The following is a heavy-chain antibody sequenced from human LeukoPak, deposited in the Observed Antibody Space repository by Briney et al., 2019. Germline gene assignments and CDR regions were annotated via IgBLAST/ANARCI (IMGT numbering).Heavy chain of an antibody. Sequence: GGSLRLSCAASGFTFSTYAMSWVRQAPGKGLEWVSAISDSGGSTYYADSVKGRFTISRDNSKSTLYLQMNSLRDEDTAVYYCAKEGHASAVLAPAIPGTWGQGTLVTVSS. CDR2: ISDSGGST. CDR1: GFTFSTYA. CDR3: AKEGHASAVLAPAIPGT. D-gene: IGHD2-21*02. V-gene: IGHV3-23*01. J-gene: IGHJ5*02.